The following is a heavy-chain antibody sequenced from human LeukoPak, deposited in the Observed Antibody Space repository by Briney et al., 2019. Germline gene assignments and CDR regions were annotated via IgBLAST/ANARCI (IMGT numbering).Heavy chain of an antibody. J-gene: IGHJ3*02. CDR1: VDSISKYY. D-gene: IGHD1-1*01. V-gene: IGHV4-59*01. Sequence: PSETLSLTCTVSVDSISKYYWSWIRQPPGEGLEWIGYISNGGTTKYNPSLKSRVTISVDTSNNQLSLRMSSVTAADTAVYHCVRLQPNTGEWAFDIWGQGTMVSVSS. CDR2: ISNGGTT. CDR3: VRLQPNTGEWAFDI.